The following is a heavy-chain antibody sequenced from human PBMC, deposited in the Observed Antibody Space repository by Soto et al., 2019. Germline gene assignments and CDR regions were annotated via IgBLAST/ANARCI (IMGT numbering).Heavy chain of an antibody. CDR1: GGSVSGYY. Sequence: SETLSLTCTVSGGSVSGYYWGWLRQPPGRGLEYIGHIHYSGSTNYNPSLKSRVTMSIDASRNHFSLKLNSVTAADTAVYFCASHYNPGSSPLACWGQGTLVTVS. CDR3: ASHYNPGSSPLAC. CDR2: IHYSGST. D-gene: IGHD3-10*01. V-gene: IGHV4-59*02. J-gene: IGHJ4*02.